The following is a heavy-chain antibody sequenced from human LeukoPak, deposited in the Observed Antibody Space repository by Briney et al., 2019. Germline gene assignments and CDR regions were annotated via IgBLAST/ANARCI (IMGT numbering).Heavy chain of an antibody. D-gene: IGHD2-2*01. J-gene: IGHJ4*02. V-gene: IGHV3-23*01. Sequence: GGSLRLSCVASGFTFSSYVMNWVRQAPGKGLEWVSAISGSGSNTYYADSVKGRFTISRDNSKDTLYLQTNSLRAEDTAVYYCASRYCSSTSCSLDWGQGTLVTVSS. CDR2: ISGSGSNT. CDR3: ASRYCSSTSCSLD. CDR1: GFTFSSYV.